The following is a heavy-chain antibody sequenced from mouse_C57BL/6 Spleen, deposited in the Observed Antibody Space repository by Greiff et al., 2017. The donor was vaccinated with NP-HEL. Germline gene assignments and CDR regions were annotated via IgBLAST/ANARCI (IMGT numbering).Heavy chain of an antibody. D-gene: IGHD1-1*01. V-gene: IGHV1-22*01. J-gene: IGHJ3*01. CDR3: ARSPYYYGSSPWFAY. CDR1: GYTFTDYN. CDR2: INPNNGGT. Sequence: VQLQQSGPELVKPGASVKMSCKASGYTFTDYNMHWVQQSHGKSLEWIGYINPNNGGTSYNQKFKGKATLTVNKSSSTAYMELRSLTSEDSAVYYCARSPYYYGSSPWFAYWGQGTLVTVSA.